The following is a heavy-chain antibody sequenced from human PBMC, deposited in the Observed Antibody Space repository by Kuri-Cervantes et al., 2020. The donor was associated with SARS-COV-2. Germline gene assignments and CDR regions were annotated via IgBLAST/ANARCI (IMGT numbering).Heavy chain of an antibody. CDR2: INHSGST. D-gene: IGHD3-3*01. V-gene: IGHV4-34*01. J-gene: IGHJ3*01. CDR1: GGSFSGYY. CDR3: ARVRIFGVPGFAFDL. Sequence: SETLSLACAVYGGSFSGYYWSWIRQPPGKGLEWIGEINHSGSTNYNPTLKSRVTISVDTSKNQFSLKLSSVTAADTAVYYCARVRIFGVPGFAFDLWGQGTMVTVSS.